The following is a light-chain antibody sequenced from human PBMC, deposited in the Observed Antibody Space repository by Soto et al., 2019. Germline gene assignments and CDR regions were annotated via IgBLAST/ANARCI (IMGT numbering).Light chain of an antibody. Sequence: QSVLTQPRSVSGSPGQAVTFSCTGTNSDVGGYNYVSWYQQNPDKAPKLIIYDVTKRPSGVPDRFSGSKSGNTASLTISGLQAEDEADYFCSSFAGSYTHVFGTGTKVNVL. CDR2: DVT. J-gene: IGLJ1*01. CDR3: SSFAGSYTHV. CDR1: NSDVGGYNY. V-gene: IGLV2-11*01.